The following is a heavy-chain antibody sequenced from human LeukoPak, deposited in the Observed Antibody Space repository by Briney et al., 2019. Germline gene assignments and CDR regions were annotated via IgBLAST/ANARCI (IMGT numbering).Heavy chain of an antibody. V-gene: IGHV3-7*05. J-gene: IGHJ4*02. CDR3: ARLPLTARRHFDY. D-gene: IGHD5-18*01. Sequence: GGSLRLSCAASGFTFSTYWMSWVRQAPGKGLEWVANIKEDGSQKYYVGSVKGRFTISRDNAKNSQYLQMNSLRAEDTAVYYCARLPLTARRHFDYWGQGTLVTVSS. CDR1: GFTFSTYW. CDR2: IKEDGSQK.